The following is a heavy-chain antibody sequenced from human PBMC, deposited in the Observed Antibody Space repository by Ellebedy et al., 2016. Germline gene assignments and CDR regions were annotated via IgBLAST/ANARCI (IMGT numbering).Heavy chain of an antibody. CDR2: ISAYNGNT. D-gene: IGHD4-17*01. Sequence: ASVKVSXKASGYTFTSYGISWVRQAPGQGLEWMGWISAYNGNTNYAQKLQGRVTMTTDTSTSTAYMELRSLRSDDTAVYYCARGDYGDYDARYFDYWGQGTLVTVSS. CDR3: ARGDYGDYDARYFDY. CDR1: GYTFTSYG. J-gene: IGHJ4*02. V-gene: IGHV1-18*01.